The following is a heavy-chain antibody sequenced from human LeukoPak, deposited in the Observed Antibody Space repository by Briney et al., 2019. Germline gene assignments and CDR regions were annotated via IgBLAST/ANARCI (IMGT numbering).Heavy chain of an antibody. J-gene: IGHJ4*02. CDR3: ARVDFRRGYSPGYFTH. D-gene: IGHD3-3*01. Sequence: SETLPLLCTVSGGSINSYYWSWIRQSPGKGLEWIGYIYYIGSTNYNPSLKTRVTISVDTSKNQFHLKLSSVTAADTAVYFCARVDFRRGYSPGYFTHSGQGTLVTVSS. CDR2: IYYIGST. CDR1: GGSINSYY. V-gene: IGHV4-59*01.